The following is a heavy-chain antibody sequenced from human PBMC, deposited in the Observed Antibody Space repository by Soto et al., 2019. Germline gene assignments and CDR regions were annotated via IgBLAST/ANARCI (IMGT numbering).Heavy chain of an antibody. V-gene: IGHV3-74*01. D-gene: IGHD5-12*01. CDR2: INRDGSTT. Sequence: EVQLVESGGGLVQPGGSLRLSCAASGFTFSTYWMHWVRQVPGKGLVWVSRINRDGSTTSYADSVKGRFTIARDNAKNTLFLQMNSLRAEDTAVYYCAGGVATLLAWGQGTLVTVSS. J-gene: IGHJ5*02. CDR1: GFTFSTYW. CDR3: AGGVATLLA.